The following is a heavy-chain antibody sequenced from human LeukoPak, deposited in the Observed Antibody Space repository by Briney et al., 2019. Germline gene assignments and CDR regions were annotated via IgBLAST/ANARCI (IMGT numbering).Heavy chain of an antibody. V-gene: IGHV3-30*02. D-gene: IGHD2-2*02. CDR1: GFTFSNYE. CDR3: AKDSCLSPSCYSDY. J-gene: IGHJ4*02. Sequence: GGSLRLSCAASGFTFSNYEMNWVRQAPGKGLEWVAFIRYDGSNKYYADSVKGRFTISRDNSKNTLYLQMNSLRAEDTAVYYCAKDSCLSPSCYSDYWGQGTLVTVSS. CDR2: IRYDGSNK.